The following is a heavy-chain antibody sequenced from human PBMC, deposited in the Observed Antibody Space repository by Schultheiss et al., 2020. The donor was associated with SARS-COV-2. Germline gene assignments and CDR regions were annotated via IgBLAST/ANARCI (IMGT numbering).Heavy chain of an antibody. CDR2: IYSGGST. J-gene: IGHJ6*04. CDR3: ARATLLDV. D-gene: IGHD3-16*01. Sequence: GGSLRLSCAASGFTFSNAWMSWVRQAPGKGLEWVAVIYSGGSTYYADSVKGRFTISRDNTKNSLYLQMNSLRAEDTAVYYCARATLLDVWGKGTTVTVSS. CDR1: GFTFSNAW. V-gene: IGHV3-66*01.